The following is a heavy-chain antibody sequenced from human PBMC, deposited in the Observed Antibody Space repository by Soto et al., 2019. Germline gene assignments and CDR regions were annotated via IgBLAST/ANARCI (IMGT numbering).Heavy chain of an antibody. CDR2: ISGSAAST. CDR3: AKDLGYDFWSGSSGMDV. Sequence: GGSLRLSCAASGFTFSSYAMTWFRQAPGKGLEWVSVISGSAASTYHADSVKGRFSISRDNSKNTLYLQMNSLRAEDTAVYYCAKDLGYDFWSGSSGMDVWGQGTTVTVSS. J-gene: IGHJ6*02. D-gene: IGHD3-3*01. V-gene: IGHV3-23*01. CDR1: GFTFSSYA.